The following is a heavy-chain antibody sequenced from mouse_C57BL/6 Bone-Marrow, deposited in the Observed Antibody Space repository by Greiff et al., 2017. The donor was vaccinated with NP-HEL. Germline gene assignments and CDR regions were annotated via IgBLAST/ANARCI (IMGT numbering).Heavy chain of an antibody. Sequence: QVQLQQSGAELVRPGSSVKLSCKASGYTFTSYWMHWVKQRPIQGLEWIGNIDPSVSETHYNQKFKDKATLTVDKSSSTAYMQLSSLTSEDSAVYYCAVVGQAYWGQGTLVTVSA. J-gene: IGHJ3*01. CDR3: AVVGQAY. CDR1: GYTFTSYW. CDR2: IDPSVSET. D-gene: IGHD1-1*01. V-gene: IGHV1-52*01.